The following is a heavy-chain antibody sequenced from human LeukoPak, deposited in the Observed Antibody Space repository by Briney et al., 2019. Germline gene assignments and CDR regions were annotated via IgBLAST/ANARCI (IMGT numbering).Heavy chain of an antibody. CDR1: GFIFSNYA. D-gene: IGHD4-23*01. V-gene: IGHV3-23*01. CDR2: LSGGGGST. Sequence: GSLRLSCATSGFIFSNYAMNWVRQAPGKGLEWVSALSGGGGSTYSADSVKGRFTISRDNSKNTLYLQMNSLRVEDTALYYCARVRSVGGNPHAFNIWGQGTMVTVSS. CDR3: ARVRSVGGNPHAFNI. J-gene: IGHJ3*02.